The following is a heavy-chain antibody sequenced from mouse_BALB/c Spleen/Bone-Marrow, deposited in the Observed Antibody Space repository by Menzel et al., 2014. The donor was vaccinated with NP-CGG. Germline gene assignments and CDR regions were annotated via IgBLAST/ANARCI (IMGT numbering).Heavy chain of an antibody. J-gene: IGHJ4*01. CDR3: ARIGRARGYAMDY. CDR2: ISSGSSTI. V-gene: IGHV5-17*02. CDR1: GITFGNFG. Sequence: EVMLVESGGGLVQPGGSRKLSCAASGITFGNFGMHWVRQAPEKGLEWVAYISSGSSTIYYADTLKGRFTISRDNPKNTLFLQMTSLRSEDTAMYYCARIGRARGYAMDYWGQGTSVTVSS. D-gene: IGHD3-3*01.